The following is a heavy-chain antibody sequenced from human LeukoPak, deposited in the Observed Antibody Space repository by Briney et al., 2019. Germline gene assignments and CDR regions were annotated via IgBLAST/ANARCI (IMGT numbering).Heavy chain of an antibody. D-gene: IGHD3-3*01. J-gene: IGHJ4*02. Sequence: SETLSLTCTVSGYSISSGYYWGWIRQPPGKGLEWIGSIYHSGSTYYNPSLKRRVTISVDTSKNQFSLKLSSVTAADTAVYYCARGQGFWSGYYKNWGQGTLVTVSS. CDR2: IYHSGST. CDR1: GYSISSGYY. V-gene: IGHV4-38-2*02. CDR3: ARGQGFWSGYYKN.